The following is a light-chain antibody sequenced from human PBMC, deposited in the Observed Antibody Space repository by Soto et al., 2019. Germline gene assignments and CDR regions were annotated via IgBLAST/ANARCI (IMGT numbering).Light chain of an antibody. V-gene: IGLV1-47*01. CDR1: SSNIGNNY. CDR2: RNN. J-gene: IGLJ2*01. CDR3: AAWDASLNGPV. Sequence: QSVLTQPPSASGTPGQRVTISCSGSSSNIGNNYVYWYQHLPGTAPKLLIYRNNQRPSEVPDRFSGSKSGTSASLAISGLRSDDESDYYCAAWDASLNGPVFGGGTKLTVL.